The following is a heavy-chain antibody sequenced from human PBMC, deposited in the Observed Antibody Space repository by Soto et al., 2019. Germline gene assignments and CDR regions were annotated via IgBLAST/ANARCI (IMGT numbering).Heavy chain of an antibody. Sequence: GVLRLSCAASVFTFSSYAMSWVRQAPGKGLEWVSSVSAGGDMTYYSDSVKGRFTISRDNSNNALFLQMNSLRIEDTALYYCARGDRGGSGSPATYYYSGLDVWGQGTTVTVSS. J-gene: IGHJ6*02. CDR3: ARGDRGGSGSPATYYYSGLDV. D-gene: IGHD3-10*01. CDR2: VSAGGDMT. CDR1: VFTFSSYA. V-gene: IGHV3-23*01.